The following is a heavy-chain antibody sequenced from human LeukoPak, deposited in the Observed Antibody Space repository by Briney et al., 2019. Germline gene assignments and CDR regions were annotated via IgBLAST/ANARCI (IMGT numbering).Heavy chain of an antibody. D-gene: IGHD3-3*01. V-gene: IGHV3-23*01. CDR2: ISGTGDTT. CDR3: AKDRSTIFGVVDAFDD. CDR1: GFSFRSYS. J-gene: IGHJ3*01. Sequence: GGSLRLSCAASGFSFRSYSMNWVRQAPGKGLEWVSGISGTGDTTYYANSVKGRFSVSRDNSKNTLYLQMNSLRVEDTAVYYCAKDRSTIFGVVDAFDDWGQGTVVAVSS.